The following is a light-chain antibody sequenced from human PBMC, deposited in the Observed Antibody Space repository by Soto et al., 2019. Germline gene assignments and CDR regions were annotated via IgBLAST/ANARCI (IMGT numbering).Light chain of an antibody. Sequence: EIVLTQSPATLSLSPGERATLSCRASQSVSSYLAWYQQKPCQAPRLLIYDASNRATGIPARFSGSGSGTDFTLTISSLEPEDFAVYYCQQRSNWPPEITFGQGTRLEIK. CDR1: QSVSSY. V-gene: IGKV3-11*01. J-gene: IGKJ5*01. CDR2: DAS. CDR3: QQRSNWPPEIT.